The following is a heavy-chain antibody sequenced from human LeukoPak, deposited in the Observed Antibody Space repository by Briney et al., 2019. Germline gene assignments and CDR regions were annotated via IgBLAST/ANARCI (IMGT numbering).Heavy chain of an antibody. Sequence: PSETLSLTCTVSGYSISSGFYWGWIRQPPGKGLEWIGTIHRGGSTNYNPSLQSRVTISVDTSKNQFSLKLSSVTAADTAVYYCARDAGYYDSSGYYHWAFDIWGQGTMVTVSS. CDR1: GYSISSGFY. CDR3: ARDAGYYDSSGYYHWAFDI. V-gene: IGHV4-38-2*02. CDR2: IHRGGST. J-gene: IGHJ3*02. D-gene: IGHD3-22*01.